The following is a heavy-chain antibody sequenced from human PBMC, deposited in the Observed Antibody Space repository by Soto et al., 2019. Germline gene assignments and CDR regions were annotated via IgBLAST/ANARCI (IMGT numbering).Heavy chain of an antibody. D-gene: IGHD2-2*01. CDR3: ARELAPAAMADGFDI. CDR1: GFTFSDYY. Sequence: QVQLVESGGGLVKPGGSLRLSCAASGFTFSDYYMTWIRQAPGKGLEWVSYISSSGRAIYYADSVKGRFTISRDNAKNSLYLQMNSLSAADTAVYYCARELAPAAMADGFDIWGQGTIVTVSS. J-gene: IGHJ3*02. CDR2: ISSSGRAI. V-gene: IGHV3-11*01.